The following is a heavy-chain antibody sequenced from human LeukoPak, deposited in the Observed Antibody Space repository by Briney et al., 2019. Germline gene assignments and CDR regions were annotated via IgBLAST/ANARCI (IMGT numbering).Heavy chain of an antibody. CDR1: GFTFSSYA. J-gene: IGHJ3*02. CDR2: ISGSGGST. Sequence: GGSLRLSCAASGFTFSSYAMSWVRQAPGKGLEWVSAISGSGGSTYYADSVKGRFTISRDNSKSTLYLQMNSLRAEDTAVYYCAKDPRMATIPRAFDIWGQGTMVTVSS. V-gene: IGHV3-23*01. CDR3: AKDPRMATIPRAFDI. D-gene: IGHD5-24*01.